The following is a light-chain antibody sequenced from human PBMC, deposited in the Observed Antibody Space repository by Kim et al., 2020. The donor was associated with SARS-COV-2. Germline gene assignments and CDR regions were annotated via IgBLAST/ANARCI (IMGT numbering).Light chain of an antibody. V-gene: IGLV3-19*01. Sequence: SVALVQTVRITCQGDSLRNYYASWYQQKPGQAPVLVFYGKNNRPSGIPERFSGSSSRNTASLTITGTQAEDEADYYCNSRDSSGVVFGGGTKVTVL. CDR2: GKN. J-gene: IGLJ2*01. CDR1: SLRNYY. CDR3: NSRDSSGVV.